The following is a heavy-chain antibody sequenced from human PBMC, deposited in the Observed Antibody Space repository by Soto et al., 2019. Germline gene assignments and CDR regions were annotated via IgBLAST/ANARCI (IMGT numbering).Heavy chain of an antibody. CDR2: IKFDGTGI. V-gene: IGHV3-7*01. CDR1: GFTFSVYW. D-gene: IGHD3-10*01. CDR3: ARYSGYGSVDSGNHYFDY. Sequence: GGSLRLSCVASGFTFSVYWMSWVRQAPGEGLEWVARIKFDGTGIQYADFVKGRFTISRDNAENSLYLQMNSLRAEDTAVYYCARYSGYGSVDSGNHYFDYWGQGTPVTVSS. J-gene: IGHJ4*02.